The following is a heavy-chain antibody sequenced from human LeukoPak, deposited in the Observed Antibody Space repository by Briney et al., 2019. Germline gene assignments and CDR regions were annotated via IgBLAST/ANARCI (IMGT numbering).Heavy chain of an antibody. CDR2: IYYSGST. CDR3: ARQKLVRLFDF. J-gene: IGHJ4*02. D-gene: IGHD6-13*01. CDR1: GGSISSSSYY. Sequence: NPSETLLLTCTVSGGSISSSSYYWGWIRQPPGKGLEWIGSIYYSGSTYDNPSLNSRVTISVDTSKNQFSLKLSSVTAADTAVYYCARQKLVRLFDFWGEGTRVPVSS. V-gene: IGHV4-39*01.